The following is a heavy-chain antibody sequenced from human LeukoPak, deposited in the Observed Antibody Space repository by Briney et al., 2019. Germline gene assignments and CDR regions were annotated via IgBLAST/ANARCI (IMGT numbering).Heavy chain of an antibody. Sequence: SVKVSCKASGGTFSSYAISWVRQAPGQGLEWMGRIIPIFGTANYAQKFQGRVTITTDESTSTAYMELSSLRSEDTAVYYCARHKEVGDYYYFDYWGQGTLVTVSS. CDR1: GGTFSSYA. CDR3: ARHKEVGDYYYFDY. CDR2: IIPIFGTA. D-gene: IGHD2/OR15-2a*01. V-gene: IGHV1-69*05. J-gene: IGHJ4*02.